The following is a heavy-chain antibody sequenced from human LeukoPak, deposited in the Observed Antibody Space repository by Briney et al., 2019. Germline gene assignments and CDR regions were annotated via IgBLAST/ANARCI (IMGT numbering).Heavy chain of an antibody. CDR2: ISYDESNK. Sequence: AGGSLRLSCAASGFTFSSYGMHWVRQAPGKGLEWVAVISYDESNKYYADSVKGRFTISRDNSKNTLYLQMNSLRAEDTAVYYCAKEQGDYYDSSGYGVFDYWGQGTLVTVSS. CDR3: AKEQGDYYDSSGYGVFDY. J-gene: IGHJ4*02. V-gene: IGHV3-30*18. CDR1: GFTFSSYG. D-gene: IGHD3-22*01.